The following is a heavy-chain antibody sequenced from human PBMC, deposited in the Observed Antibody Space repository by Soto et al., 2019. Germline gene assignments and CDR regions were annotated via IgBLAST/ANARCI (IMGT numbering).Heavy chain of an antibody. CDR2: IYDSGST. CDR1: GGSISSYY. J-gene: IGHJ5*02. Sequence: SETLSLTCTVSGGSISSYYWSWIRQPPGKGLEWIGYIYDSGSTNYNPSLKSRVTISVDTSKNQFSLKLSSVTAADTAVYYCAREPNSGTYRWGFNPWGQGTLVTVSS. D-gene: IGHD1-26*01. V-gene: IGHV4-59*01. CDR3: AREPNSGTYRWGFNP.